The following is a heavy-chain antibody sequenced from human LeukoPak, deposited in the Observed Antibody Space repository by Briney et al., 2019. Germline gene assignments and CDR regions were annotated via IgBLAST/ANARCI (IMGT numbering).Heavy chain of an antibody. Sequence: ASVKVPCKASGYTFTGYYMHWVRQAPGQGLEWMGWINPKSGGTNYAQKFQGRVTMTRDTSITTAYMELSGLGSDDTAVYYCARQISNCFYYWGQGTLVTVSS. J-gene: IGHJ4*02. D-gene: IGHD6-13*01. CDR2: INPKSGGT. CDR1: GYTFTGYY. CDR3: ARQISNCFYY. V-gene: IGHV1-2*02.